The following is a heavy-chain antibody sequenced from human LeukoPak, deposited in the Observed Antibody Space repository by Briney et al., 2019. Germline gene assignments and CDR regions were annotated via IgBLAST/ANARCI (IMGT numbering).Heavy chain of an antibody. J-gene: IGHJ4*02. CDR1: GYSFTSYW. CDR2: IYPGDSDT. CDR3: AVAYCGGDCYQTFDY. Sequence: GESLKISCKGSGYSFTSYWIGWVRQMPGKGLEWMGIIYPGDSDTRYSPSFQGQVTISADKSISTAYLQWCSLKASDTAMYYCAVAYCGGDCYQTFDYWGQGTLVTVSS. D-gene: IGHD2-21*02. V-gene: IGHV5-51*01.